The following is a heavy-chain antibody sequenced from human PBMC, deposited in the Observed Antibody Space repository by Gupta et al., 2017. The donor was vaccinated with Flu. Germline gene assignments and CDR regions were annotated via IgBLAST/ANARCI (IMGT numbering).Heavy chain of an antibody. V-gene: IGHV4-61*02. J-gene: IGHJ4*02. CDR3: ARTTTGQFRPPYTLDY. D-gene: IGHD2-21*01. CDR2: IYASGYT. Sequence: QVQLQESGPGLVKASETLSLTCTFSGVSTTTGSHYWSWIRQSAAKGLEWIGRIYASGYTNYNPSRESRVTISLDTSQDQFALSLTSVSEADTAVYYCARTTTGQFRPPYTLDYWGQGIMVTVS. CDR1: GVSTTTGSHY.